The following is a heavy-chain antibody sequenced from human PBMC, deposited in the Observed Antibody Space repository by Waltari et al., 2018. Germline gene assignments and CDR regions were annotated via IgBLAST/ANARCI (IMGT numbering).Heavy chain of an antibody. CDR1: GFSLSDYG. J-gene: IGHJ4*02. V-gene: IGHV3-48*03. CDR3: ARVWGVTTSDF. Sequence: EVQLVESGGGSVQPGGSLRLSCAASGFSLSDYGMNWVRQAPGKGLEWLSFISSSGPTIHYADSVKGRVTVSRDNTKNSLSLQMNSLRAEDTAVYYCARVWGVTTSDFWGQGTLVTVSS. D-gene: IGHD4-17*01. CDR2: ISSSGPTI.